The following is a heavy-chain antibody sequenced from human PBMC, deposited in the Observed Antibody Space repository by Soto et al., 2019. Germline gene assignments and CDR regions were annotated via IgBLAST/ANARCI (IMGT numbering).Heavy chain of an antibody. CDR2: IYHSGST. V-gene: IGHV4-30-2*01. D-gene: IGHD3-22*01. J-gene: IGHJ4*02. CDR3: ARADDSSGYYLDY. Sequence: SETLSLTCAVSGGSISSGGYSWSWIRQPPGKGLEWIGYIYHSGSTNYNPSLRSRVTILVDTSKNQFSLKLSSVTAADTAVYYCARADDSSGYYLDYWGQGTLVTVSS. CDR1: GGSISSGGYS.